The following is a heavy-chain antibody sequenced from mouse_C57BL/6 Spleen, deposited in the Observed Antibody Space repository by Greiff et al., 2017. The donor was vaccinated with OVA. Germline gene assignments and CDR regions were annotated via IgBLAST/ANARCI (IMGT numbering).Heavy chain of an antibody. D-gene: IGHD2-4*01. CDR1: GYTFTSYW. CDR2: IDPSDSYT. CDR3: ARGHYDYGVAFDY. J-gene: IGHJ2*01. V-gene: IGHV1-50*01. Sequence: VQLQQPGAELVKPGASVKLSCKASGYTFTSYWMQWVKQRPGQGLEWIGEIDPSDSYTNYNQKFKGKATLTVDTSSSTAYMQLSSLTSEDSAVYYCARGHYDYGVAFDYWGQGTTLTVSS.